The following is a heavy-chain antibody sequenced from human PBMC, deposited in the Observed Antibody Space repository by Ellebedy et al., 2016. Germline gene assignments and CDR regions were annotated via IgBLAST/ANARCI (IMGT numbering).Heavy chain of an antibody. V-gene: IGHV3-30-3*01. Sequence: GESLKISCAASGFTFSSYAMHWVRQAPGKGLEWVAVISYDGSNKYYADSVKGRFTISRDNSKNTLYLQMNSLRAEDTAVYYCARDPEPYSSSWYYFDYWGQGTLVTVSS. CDR3: ARDPEPYSSSWYYFDY. J-gene: IGHJ4*02. CDR1: GFTFSSYA. CDR2: ISYDGSNK. D-gene: IGHD6-13*01.